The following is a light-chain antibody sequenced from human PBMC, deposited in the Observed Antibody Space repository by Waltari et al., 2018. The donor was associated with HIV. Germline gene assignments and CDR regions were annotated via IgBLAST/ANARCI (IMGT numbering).Light chain of an antibody. CDR3: FSYGGSLHV. CDR2: DVT. CDR1: SRGVTSHNP. V-gene: IGLV2-11*01. Sequence: QSALTQPRSVSGSPGQSVTISCPGASRGVTSHNPCSWYQHHPGKAPKRIIYDVTKGPSGVPDRFSGSKSGNTASLTISGLQAEDEADYYCFSYGGSLHVFGTGTEVTVL. J-gene: IGLJ1*01.